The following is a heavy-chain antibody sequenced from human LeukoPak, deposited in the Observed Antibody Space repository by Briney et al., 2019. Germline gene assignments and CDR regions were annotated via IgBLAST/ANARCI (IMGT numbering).Heavy chain of an antibody. V-gene: IGHV3-64*01. CDR1: GFTFSSYA. CDR3: ARSIGSRYYYYYYMDV. J-gene: IGHJ6*03. CDR2: ISSNGGST. D-gene: IGHD5-12*01. Sequence: GGSLRLSCAASGFTFSSYAMHWVRQAPGKGLEYVSAISSNGGSTYYANSVKGRFTISRDNSKNTLYLQMGSLRAEDMAVYYCARSIGSRYYYYYYMDVWGKGTTVTVSS.